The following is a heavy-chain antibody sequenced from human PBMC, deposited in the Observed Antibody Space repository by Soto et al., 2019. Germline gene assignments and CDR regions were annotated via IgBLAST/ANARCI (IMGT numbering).Heavy chain of an antibody. CDR2: IYWNDDK. J-gene: IGHJ4*02. CDR3: ARFTELPTMIVGVHWTHFDY. Sequence: SGPTLVNPTQTLTLTCTFSGFSLSTSGVGVGWIRQPPGKALEWLAPIYWNDDKRYSPSLKSRLTITKDTSKNQVVLTMTNMDPVDTATYYCARFTELPTMIVGVHWTHFDYWGQGTLVTVSS. V-gene: IGHV2-5*01. CDR1: GFSLSTSGVG. D-gene: IGHD3-22*01.